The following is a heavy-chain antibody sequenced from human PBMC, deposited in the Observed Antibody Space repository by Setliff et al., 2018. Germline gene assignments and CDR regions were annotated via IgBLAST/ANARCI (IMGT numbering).Heavy chain of an antibody. D-gene: IGHD3-3*01. CDR2: ISAYNGNT. V-gene: IGHV1-18*01. J-gene: IGHJ6*02. Sequence: ASVKVSCKASGYTFISYGISWVRQAPGQGLEWMGWISAYNGNTNYAQKFQGRVTITRDTSASTAYMELSSLRSEDTAVYYCARDPRQNDNFWSGYYYYYYYGMDVWGQGTTVTVSS. CDR1: GYTFISYG. CDR3: ARDPRQNDNFWSGYYYYYYYGMDV.